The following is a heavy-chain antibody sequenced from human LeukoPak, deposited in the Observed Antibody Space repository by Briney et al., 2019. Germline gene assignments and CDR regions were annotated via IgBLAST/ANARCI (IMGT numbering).Heavy chain of an antibody. CDR3: ARAQYSSGWHYY. D-gene: IGHD6-19*01. CDR2: IYHSGST. CDR1: GGSFSGYY. Sequence: SETLSLTCAVYGGSFSGYYWGWIRQPPGKGLEWIGSIYHSGSTNYNPSLKSRVTISVGTSKNQFSLKLSSVTAADTAVYYCARAQYSSGWHYYWGQGTLVTVSS. V-gene: IGHV4-34*01. J-gene: IGHJ4*02.